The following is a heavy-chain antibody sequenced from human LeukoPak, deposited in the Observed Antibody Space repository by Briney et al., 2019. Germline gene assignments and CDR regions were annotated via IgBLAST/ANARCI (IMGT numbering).Heavy chain of an antibody. CDR3: ARLLEWLSPLDY. Sequence: PSETLSLTCTVSGGSISSNSYYWGWIRQPPEKGLEWTGSIYYSGSTYYNPSLKSRVTISVDTSKNQFSLKLGSVTAADTSVYYCARLLEWLSPLDYWGQGTLVTVSS. V-gene: IGHV4-39*01. D-gene: IGHD3-3*01. CDR1: GGSISSNSYY. CDR2: IYYSGST. J-gene: IGHJ4*02.